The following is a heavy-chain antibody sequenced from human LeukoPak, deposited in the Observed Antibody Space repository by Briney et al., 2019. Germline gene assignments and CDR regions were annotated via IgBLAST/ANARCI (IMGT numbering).Heavy chain of an antibody. CDR2: INHSGST. V-gene: IGHV4-39*07. CDR1: GGSISSGDYY. Sequence: MASETLSLTCTVSGGSISSGDYYWSWIRQPPGKGLEWIGEINHSGSTNYNPSLKSRVTISVDTSKNQFSLKLSSVTAADTAVYYCARWGLRDTAMTRRDGYSFYWGQGTLVTVSS. J-gene: IGHJ4*02. CDR3: ARWGLRDTAMTRRDGYSFY. D-gene: IGHD5-18*01.